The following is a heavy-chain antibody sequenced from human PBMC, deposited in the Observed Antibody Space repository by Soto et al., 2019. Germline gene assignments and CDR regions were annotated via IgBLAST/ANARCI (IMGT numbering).Heavy chain of an antibody. D-gene: IGHD2-21*02. Sequence: SETLSLTCTVSGGSISSPYYFWGWIRQSPGKGLEWIGSVYYSGRTYHNPSLKSRVTVSVDTSKNHFSLKLKSVTAADTAVYYCADGLHCGGDCPISEYFHHWGQGTLVTVSS. CDR2: VYYSGRT. J-gene: IGHJ1*01. CDR1: GGSISSPYYF. V-gene: IGHV4-39*02. CDR3: ADGLHCGGDCPISEYFHH.